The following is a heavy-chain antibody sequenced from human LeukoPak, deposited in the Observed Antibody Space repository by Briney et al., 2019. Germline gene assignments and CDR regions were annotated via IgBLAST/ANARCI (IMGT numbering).Heavy chain of an antibody. V-gene: IGHV4-39*07. CDR1: GGSISSGGHY. Sequence: PSETLSLTCTVSGGSISSGGHYWGWIRQHPGKGLEWIGEINHSGSTNYNPSLKSRVTISVDTSKNQFSLKLSSVTAADAAVYYCARGLRVRGVIDIWGQGTMVTVSS. CDR3: ARGLRVRGVIDI. D-gene: IGHD3-10*01. CDR2: INHSGST. J-gene: IGHJ3*02.